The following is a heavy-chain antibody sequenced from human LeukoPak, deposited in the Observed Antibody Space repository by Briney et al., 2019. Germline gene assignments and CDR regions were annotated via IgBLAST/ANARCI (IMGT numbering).Heavy chain of an antibody. CDR1: GGTFNSYA. CDR2: IIPLFGTA. Sequence: GASVKVSCKASGGTFNSYAISWVRQAPGQGLEWMGGIIPLFGTANYAQEFRGRVTFTTDESASTAYMEVSSLRSEDTAVYYCASGSLGDGYGVGDYYQYMDVWGKGTTVTVSS. CDR3: ASGSLGDGYGVGDYYQYMDV. D-gene: IGHD5-24*01. V-gene: IGHV1-69*05. J-gene: IGHJ6*03.